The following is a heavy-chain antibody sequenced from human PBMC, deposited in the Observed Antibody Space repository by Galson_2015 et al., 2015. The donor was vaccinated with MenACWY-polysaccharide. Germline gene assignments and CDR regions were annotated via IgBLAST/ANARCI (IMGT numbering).Heavy chain of an antibody. D-gene: IGHD3-10*01. Sequence: SLRLSCAASGFTLGSFGMNWVRQAPGKGLEWVAVISSDGRNENYADSVKDRFIISRDNSKNTLFLQMNSLRPEDTAVYYCAKAEKHYYCGSGSYLYYWGQGALVTVSS. CDR2: ISSDGRNE. V-gene: IGHV3-30*18. CDR1: GFTLGSFG. J-gene: IGHJ4*02. CDR3: AKAEKHYYCGSGSYLYY.